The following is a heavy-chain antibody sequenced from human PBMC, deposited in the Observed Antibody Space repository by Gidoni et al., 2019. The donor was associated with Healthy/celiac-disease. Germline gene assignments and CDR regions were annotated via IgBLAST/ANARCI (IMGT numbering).Heavy chain of an antibody. Sequence: QVQLVASGGGVVQPGRSLRLSCAASGFTFSSYGMHWVRQAPGKGLEWVAFIRYDGSNKYYADSVKGRFTISRDNSKNTLYLQMNSLRAEDTAVYYCAKSPPRYSSSWYYFDYWGQGTLVTVSS. J-gene: IGHJ4*02. CDR3: AKSPPRYSSSWYYFDY. D-gene: IGHD6-13*01. V-gene: IGHV3-30*02. CDR2: IRYDGSNK. CDR1: GFTFSSYG.